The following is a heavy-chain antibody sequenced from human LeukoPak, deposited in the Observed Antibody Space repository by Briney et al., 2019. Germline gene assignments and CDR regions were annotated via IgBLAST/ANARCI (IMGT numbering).Heavy chain of an antibody. V-gene: IGHV1-18*01. Sequence: ASVKVSCKASGYTFTSYGISWVRQAPGQGLEWMGWISAYNGNTNYAQKLQGRVTMTTDTSTSTAYMELRSLRSDDTAVYYCARDVDGRGHSSGWPDYWGQGTLVTVSS. J-gene: IGHJ4*02. CDR3: ARDVDGRGHSSGWPDY. CDR2: ISAYNGNT. D-gene: IGHD6-19*01. CDR1: GYTFTSYG.